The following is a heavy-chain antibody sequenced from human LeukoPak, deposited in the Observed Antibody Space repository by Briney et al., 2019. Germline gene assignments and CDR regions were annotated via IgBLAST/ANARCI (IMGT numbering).Heavy chain of an antibody. J-gene: IGHJ4*02. CDR3: AKDDYGDY. CDR1: GFIFSGYA. V-gene: IGHV3-23*01. Sequence: GGSLRLSCAASGFIFSGYAMSWVRQAPGKGLEWVSAISGSGGSTYYTDSVRGRFTISRDNSKNTLYLQMNTLRAEDTALYYCAKDDYGDYWGQGTLVTVSS. CDR2: ISGSGGST. D-gene: IGHD4/OR15-4a*01.